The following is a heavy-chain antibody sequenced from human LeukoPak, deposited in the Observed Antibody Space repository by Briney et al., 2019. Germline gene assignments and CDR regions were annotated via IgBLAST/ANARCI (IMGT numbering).Heavy chain of an antibody. Sequence: LSLTCAVYGGSFGGYYWSWIRQPPGKGLEWLSYINIGGTNTHYADSVKGRFTISRDNAKKSLYLEMNNLRAEDTAVYYCATDGAGFDTWGQGVLVTVSS. CDR3: ATDGAGFDT. CDR2: INIGGTNT. CDR1: GGSFGGYY. J-gene: IGHJ5*02. V-gene: IGHV3-11*01.